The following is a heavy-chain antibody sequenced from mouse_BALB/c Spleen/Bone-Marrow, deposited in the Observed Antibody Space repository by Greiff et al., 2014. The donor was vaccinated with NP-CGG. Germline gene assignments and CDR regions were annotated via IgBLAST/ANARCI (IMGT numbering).Heavy chain of an antibody. D-gene: IGHD3-3*01. CDR2: INPSSGFT. J-gene: IGHJ2*01. V-gene: IGHV1-4*01. CDR3: TRRAAYYFDY. CDR1: GYTFTTYP. Sequence: VKLMESGAELARLGASVKMSCKASGYTFTTYPMNWVKQRPGQGLEWIAYINPSSGFTNYNQKFKDKATLTADKSSSTAYMQLSSLTSEDSAVYYCTRRAAYYFDYWGQGTALTVSS.